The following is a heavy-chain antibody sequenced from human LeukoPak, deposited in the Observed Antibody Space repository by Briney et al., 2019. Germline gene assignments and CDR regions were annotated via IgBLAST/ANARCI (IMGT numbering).Heavy chain of an antibody. D-gene: IGHD1-26*01. V-gene: IGHV3-20*04. CDR2: INWNGGST. CDR3: ARDGKIEVGATTLFDY. Sequence: PGGSLRLSCAASGFTFDDYGMSWVRQAPGKGLEWVSGINWNGGSTGYADSVKGRFTIFRDNAKNSLYLQMNSLRAEDTALYYCARDGKIEVGATTLFDYWGQGTLVTVSS. CDR1: GFTFDDYG. J-gene: IGHJ4*02.